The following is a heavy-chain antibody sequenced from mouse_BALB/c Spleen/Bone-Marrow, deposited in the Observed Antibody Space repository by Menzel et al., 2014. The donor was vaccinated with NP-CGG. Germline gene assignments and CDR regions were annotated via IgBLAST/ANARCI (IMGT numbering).Heavy chain of an antibody. CDR1: GFTFTDYY. CDR3: ARDKGRVFFDY. CDR2: IRNKANGYTT. Sequence: EGQLGGSGGGLERPGGSRNLSCATSGFTFTDYYMNWVRQPPGKALEWLGFIRNKANGYTTEYSASVKSRFTISRDNSQNILYLQMNTLRADDSATYYCARDKGRVFFDYWGQGTTLTVSS. J-gene: IGHJ2*01. V-gene: IGHV7-3*02.